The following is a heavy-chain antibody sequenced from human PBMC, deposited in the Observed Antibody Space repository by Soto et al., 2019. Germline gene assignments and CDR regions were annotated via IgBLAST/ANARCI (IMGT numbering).Heavy chain of an antibody. CDR2: INHSGST. V-gene: IGHV4-34*01. J-gene: IGHJ6*02. Sequence: QVQLQQWGAGLLKPSETLSLTCAVYGGSFSGYYWSWIRQPPGKGLEWIGEINHSGSTNYNPSLKSRVTISVDTSKNQFSLKLSSVTAADTAVYYCARGRSPPRTIFFQEANYYHGMDVWGQGTTVTVSS. D-gene: IGHD3-9*01. CDR3: ARGRSPPRTIFFQEANYYHGMDV. CDR1: GGSFSGYY.